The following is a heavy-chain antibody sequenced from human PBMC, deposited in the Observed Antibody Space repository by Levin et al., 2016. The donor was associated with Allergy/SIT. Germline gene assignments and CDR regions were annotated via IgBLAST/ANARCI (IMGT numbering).Heavy chain of an antibody. V-gene: IGHV4-4*07. CDR1: GGSISSYY. CDR3: ARDTGYCSSTSCYDWFDP. CDR2: IYTSGST. D-gene: IGHD2-2*01. Sequence: SETLSLTCTVSGGSISSYYWSWIRQPAGKGLEWIGRIYTSGSTNYNPSLKSRVTMSVDTSKNQFSLKLSSVTAADTAVYYCARDTGYCSSTSCYDWFDPWGQGTLVTVSS. J-gene: IGHJ5*02.